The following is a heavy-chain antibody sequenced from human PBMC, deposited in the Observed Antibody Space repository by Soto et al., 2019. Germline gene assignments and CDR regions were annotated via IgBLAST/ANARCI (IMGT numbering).Heavy chain of an antibody. CDR1: GGTFSSYA. J-gene: IGHJ3*02. Sequence: GASVKVSCKASGGTFSSYAISWVRQAPGQGLEWMGGIIPIFGTANYAQKFQGRVTITADKSTSTAYMELSSLRSEGTAVYYCAREGGIVVVPAADQNAFDIWGQGTMVTVSS. V-gene: IGHV1-69*06. D-gene: IGHD2-2*01. CDR3: AREGGIVVVPAADQNAFDI. CDR2: IIPIFGTA.